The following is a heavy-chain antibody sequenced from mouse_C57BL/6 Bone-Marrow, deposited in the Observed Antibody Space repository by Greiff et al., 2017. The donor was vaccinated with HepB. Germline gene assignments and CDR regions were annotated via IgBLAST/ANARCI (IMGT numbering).Heavy chain of an antibody. D-gene: IGHD2-10*01. J-gene: IGHJ4*01. CDR1: GFTFSDAW. Sequence: EVKLMESGGGLVQPGGSMKLSCAASGFTFSDAWMDWVRQSPEKGLEWVAEIRNKANNHATYYAESVKGRFTISRDDSKSSVYLQMNSLRAEDTDIYCCTSLLWCFFAMDYWGQGTSVTVSS. V-gene: IGHV6-6*01. CDR3: TSLLWCFFAMDY. CDR2: IRNKANNHAT.